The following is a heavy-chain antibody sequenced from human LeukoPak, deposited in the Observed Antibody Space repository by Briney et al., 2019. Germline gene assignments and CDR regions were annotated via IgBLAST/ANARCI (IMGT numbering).Heavy chain of an antibody. Sequence: SETLSLTCTVSGGSISGYYWDWIRQPAGKGLEWIGRIYTTGSTNYSPSLKSRVSMSMDTSKNQSSLNLNSVTAADTAVYYCARERGDMVRVFDYWGQGTLVTVSS. J-gene: IGHJ4*02. CDR1: GGSISGYY. CDR3: ARERGDMVRVFDY. CDR2: IYTTGST. D-gene: IGHD3-10*01. V-gene: IGHV4-4*07.